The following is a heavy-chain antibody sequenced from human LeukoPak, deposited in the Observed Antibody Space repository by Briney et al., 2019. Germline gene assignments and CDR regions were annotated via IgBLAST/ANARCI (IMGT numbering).Heavy chain of an antibody. CDR1: GGSMSSSSYY. J-gene: IGHJ4*02. V-gene: IGHV4-39*07. Sequence: SETLSLTCTVSGGSMSSSSYYWGWIRQPPGKGLEWIGSIYYSGSTYQNPSLKSRVTVSVDTSKNQFSLKLSSVTAADTAVYYCARVPTVTFFDYWGQGTLVTVSS. CDR2: IYYSGST. D-gene: IGHD4-17*01. CDR3: ARVPTVTFFDY.